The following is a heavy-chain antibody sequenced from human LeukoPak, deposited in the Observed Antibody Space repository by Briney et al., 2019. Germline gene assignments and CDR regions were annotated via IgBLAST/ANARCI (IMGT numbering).Heavy chain of an antibody. Sequence: GASVKVSCKASGYTFTGYYMHWVRQAPGQGLEWMGRINPNSGGTNYAQKFQGRVTMTRDTSISTAYMELSRLRSDDTAVCHCARDFLVPAAPYNWFDPWGQGTLVTVSS. CDR3: ARDFLVPAAPYNWFDP. CDR1: GYTFTGYY. J-gene: IGHJ5*02. D-gene: IGHD2-2*01. V-gene: IGHV1-2*06. CDR2: INPNSGGT.